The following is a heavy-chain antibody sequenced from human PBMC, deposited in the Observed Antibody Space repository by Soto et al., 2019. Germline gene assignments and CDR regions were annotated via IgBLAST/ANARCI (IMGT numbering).Heavy chain of an antibody. J-gene: IGHJ4*02. Sequence: SETLSLTCTVSCGSLSSGNYYWSWIRQHPGKGLEWIGYIYYSGNTYYNPSLKSRVTISVDTSKNQFSLKLTSVTAADTAVYFCASYGQLVQSFDYWGQGTLVTVSS. CDR1: CGSLSSGNYY. D-gene: IGHD6-6*01. CDR2: IYYSGNT. CDR3: ASYGQLVQSFDY. V-gene: IGHV4-31*03.